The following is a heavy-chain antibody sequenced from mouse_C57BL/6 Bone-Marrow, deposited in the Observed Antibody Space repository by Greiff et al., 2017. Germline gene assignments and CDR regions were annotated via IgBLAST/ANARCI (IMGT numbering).Heavy chain of an antibody. CDR3: ARKYFDV. CDR1: GYTFTSYT. CDR2: INPSSGYT. Sequence: QVQLQQSGAELARPGASVKMSCKASGYTFTSYTMHWVNQRPGQGLEWIGYINPSSGYTKYNQKFKDTATLTAATSSSTSYMQLSSLTSEDSAVYYCARKYFDVWGTGTTVTV. J-gene: IGHJ1*03. V-gene: IGHV1-4*01.